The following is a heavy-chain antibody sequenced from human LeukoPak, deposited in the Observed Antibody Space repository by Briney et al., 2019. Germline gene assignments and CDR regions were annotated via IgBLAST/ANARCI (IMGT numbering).Heavy chain of an antibody. Sequence: GGSLRLSCAASGFTFSSYAMHWVRQAPGKGLEWVAVISYDGSNKYYADSVKGRFTISRDNSKNTLYLQMNSLRAEDTAVYYCARDLDYFDYWGQGTLVTVSS. V-gene: IGHV3-30*04. CDR3: ARDLDYFDY. CDR2: ISYDGSNK. CDR1: GFTFSSYA. J-gene: IGHJ4*02.